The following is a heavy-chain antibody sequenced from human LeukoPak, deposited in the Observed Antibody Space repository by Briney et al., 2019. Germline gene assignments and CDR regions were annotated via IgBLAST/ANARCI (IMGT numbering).Heavy chain of an antibody. CDR1: GFTFSSYS. J-gene: IGHJ4*02. V-gene: IGHV3-21*01. D-gene: IGHD1-26*01. CDR3: AKGVGTNKGGYYFDY. Sequence: TGGSLRLSCAASGFTFSSYSMNWVRQAPGKGLEWVSSISSSSSYIYYADSVKGRFTISRDNAKNSLYLQMNSLRAEDTAVYYCAKGVGTNKGGYYFDYWGQGTPVTVSS. CDR2: ISSSSSYI.